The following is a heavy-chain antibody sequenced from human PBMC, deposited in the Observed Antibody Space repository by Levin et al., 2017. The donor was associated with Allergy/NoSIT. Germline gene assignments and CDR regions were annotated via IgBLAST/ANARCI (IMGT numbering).Heavy chain of an antibody. Sequence: PGGSLRLSCAASGFTFDDYAMHWVRQAPGKGLEWVSGISWNSGSIGYADSVKGRFTISRDNAKNSLYLQMNSLRAEDTALYYCATGYGDYLDYWGQGTLVTVSS. CDR2: ISWNSGSI. CDR3: ATGYGDYLDY. V-gene: IGHV3-9*01. CDR1: GFTFDDYA. J-gene: IGHJ4*02. D-gene: IGHD4-17*01.